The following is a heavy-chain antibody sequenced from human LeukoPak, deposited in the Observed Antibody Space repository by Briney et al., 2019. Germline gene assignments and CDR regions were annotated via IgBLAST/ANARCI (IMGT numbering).Heavy chain of an antibody. CDR3: AKEMHGSGSQTLDY. CDR2: ILYDGSNK. CDR1: GFTFSSYG. V-gene: IGHV3-30*18. D-gene: IGHD3-10*01. J-gene: IGHJ4*02. Sequence: GGSLRLSCAASGFTFSSYGMHWVRQAPGKGLEWVAVILYDGSNKYYADSVKGRFTISRDNSKNTLYLQMNSLRAEDTAVYYCAKEMHGSGSQTLDYWGQGTLVTVSS.